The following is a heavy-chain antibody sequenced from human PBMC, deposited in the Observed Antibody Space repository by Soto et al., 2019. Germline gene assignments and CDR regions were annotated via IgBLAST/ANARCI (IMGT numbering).Heavy chain of an antibody. J-gene: IGHJ3*02. V-gene: IGHV5-51*01. Sequence: PGESLKISCNGSGYSFTSYWIGWVRQMPGKGLEWMGIIYPGDSDTRYSPSFQGQVTISADKSISTAYLQWSSLKASDTAMYYCARQTFGFGPAPHDAFDIWGQGTMVTVS. CDR2: IYPGDSDT. D-gene: IGHD3-10*01. CDR1: GYSFTSYW. CDR3: ARQTFGFGPAPHDAFDI.